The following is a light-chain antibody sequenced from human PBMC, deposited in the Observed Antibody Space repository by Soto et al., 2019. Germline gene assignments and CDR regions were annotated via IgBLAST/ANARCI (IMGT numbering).Light chain of an antibody. CDR2: EAS. J-gene: IGKJ1*01. V-gene: IGKV1-5*03. Sequence: DIQMTQSPSTLSASVGDRVTITCRARQSSSGSLAWYQQKPGKAPKLLIYEASNLNSGVPSRFSGSGSGTEYTLTISCLQPDDSASYYCQQYNGYWTFGQGTRVYI. CDR3: QQYNGYWT. CDR1: QSSSGS.